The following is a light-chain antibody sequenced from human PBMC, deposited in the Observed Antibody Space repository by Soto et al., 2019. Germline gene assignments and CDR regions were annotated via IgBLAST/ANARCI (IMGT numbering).Light chain of an antibody. J-gene: IGLJ2*01. CDR3: SIYTSNSTLEV. Sequence: QSALTQPASVSGSPGQSITISCTGTGSDLGGYNYVSWYQHHPGKAPKIMIYDVQYRPSGVSNRFSGSKSANTASLTISGLRAEDEADYYCSIYTSNSTLEVFGGGTKLTVL. V-gene: IGLV2-14*03. CDR1: GSDLGGYNY. CDR2: DVQ.